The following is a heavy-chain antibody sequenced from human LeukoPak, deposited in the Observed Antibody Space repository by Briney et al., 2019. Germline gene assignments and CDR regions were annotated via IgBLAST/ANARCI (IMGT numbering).Heavy chain of an antibody. D-gene: IGHD3-3*01. Sequence: SETLSLTCTVSGGSISSGDYYWSWIRQPPGKGLEWIRYIYYSGSTYYNPSLKSRVTISVDTSKNQFSLKLSSVTAADTAVYYCARASLYDFWSGYYVRGWFDPWGQGTLVTVSS. J-gene: IGHJ5*02. V-gene: IGHV4-30-4*08. CDR2: IYYSGST. CDR3: ARASLYDFWSGYYVRGWFDP. CDR1: GGSISSGDYY.